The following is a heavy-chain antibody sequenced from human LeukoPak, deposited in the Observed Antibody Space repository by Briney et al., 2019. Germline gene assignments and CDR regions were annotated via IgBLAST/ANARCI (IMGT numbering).Heavy chain of an antibody. V-gene: IGHV1-18*01. Sequence: ASVKVSCKASGYTFTSYGISWVRQAPGQGLEWMGWISAYNGNTNYAQKLQGRVTMTTDTSTSTAYVELRSLRSDDTAVYYCARPHHDYGDYLVDYWGQGTLVTVSS. CDR2: ISAYNGNT. CDR3: ARPHHDYGDYLVDY. J-gene: IGHJ4*02. D-gene: IGHD4-17*01. CDR1: GYTFTSYG.